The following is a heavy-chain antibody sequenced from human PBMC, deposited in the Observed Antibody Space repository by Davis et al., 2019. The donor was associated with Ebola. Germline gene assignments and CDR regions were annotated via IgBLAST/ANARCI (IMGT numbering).Heavy chain of an antibody. J-gene: IGHJ4*02. V-gene: IGHV3-30*03. CDR2: ISSDGSET. CDR1: GFTFTYSG. Sequence: GESLKISCATSGFTFTYSGIHWVRQAPGKGLEWLAVISSDGSETNYTDSVKGRFTVSSDNSKNTMYLEVKSLRGDDTAVYYCATAPLWGQGTLVTVSS. CDR3: ATAPL.